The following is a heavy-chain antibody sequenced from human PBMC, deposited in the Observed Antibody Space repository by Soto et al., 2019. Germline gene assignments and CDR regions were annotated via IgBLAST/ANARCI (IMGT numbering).Heavy chain of an antibody. CDR1: GYTFTSYG. J-gene: IGHJ4*02. V-gene: IGHV1-18*01. D-gene: IGHD3-3*01. CDR2: ISAYNGNT. Sequence: QVQLVQYGAEVKKPGASVKVSCKASGYTFTSYGISWVRQAPGQGLEWMGWISAYNGNTNYAQKLQGRVTMTTDTSTSTACMELRSLRSDDTAVYYCARGITIFGVVITIALDYWGQGTLVTVSS. CDR3: ARGITIFGVVITIALDY.